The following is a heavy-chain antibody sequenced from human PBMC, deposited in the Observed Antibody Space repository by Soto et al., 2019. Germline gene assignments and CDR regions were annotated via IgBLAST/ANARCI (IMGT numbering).Heavy chain of an antibody. CDR1: GFTFSSYG. D-gene: IGHD2-2*01. J-gene: IGHJ6*02. CDR2: ISYDGSNK. CDR3: AKVIVVPAAIYGMDV. Sequence: GGSLRLSCAASGFTFSSYGMHWVRQAPGKGLEWVAVISYDGSNKYYADSVKGRFTISRDNSKNTLYLQMNSLRAEDTAVYYCAKVIVVPAAIYGMDVWGQGTTVTVSS. V-gene: IGHV3-30*18.